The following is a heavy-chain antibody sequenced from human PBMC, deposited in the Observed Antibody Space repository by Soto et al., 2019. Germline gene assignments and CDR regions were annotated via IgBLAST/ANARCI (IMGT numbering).Heavy chain of an antibody. CDR1: GTSISSTFW. J-gene: IGHJ5*02. D-gene: IGHD3-10*01. V-gene: IGHV4-4*02. CDR3: ARFNYYGSGSYWFDP. Sequence: PSETLSLTCAVSGTSISSTFWWTWVRQPPGKGLEWIAEIYHSGSTNYNPSLKSRVTISVDKSKNQFSLKLSSVTAADTAVYYCARFNYYGSGSYWFDPWGQGTLVTVSS. CDR2: IYHSGST.